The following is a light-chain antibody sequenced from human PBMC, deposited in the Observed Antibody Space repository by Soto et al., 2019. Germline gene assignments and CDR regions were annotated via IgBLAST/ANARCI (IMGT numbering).Light chain of an antibody. J-gene: IGLJ1*01. Sequence: QSALNQPPSVSGSPGQSVTISCTGTSSDVGSYNRVSWYQQPPGTAPKLMIFDVSNRPSGVPDRFSGSKSGNTASLTISGLQAEDEADYYCSSYTISSTYVFGNGTKVTVL. CDR3: SSYTISSTYV. V-gene: IGLV2-18*02. CDR2: DVS. CDR1: SSDVGSYNR.